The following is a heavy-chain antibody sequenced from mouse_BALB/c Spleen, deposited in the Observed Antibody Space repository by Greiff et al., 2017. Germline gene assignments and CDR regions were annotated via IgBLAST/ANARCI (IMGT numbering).Heavy chain of an antibody. D-gene: IGHD2-2*01. CDR3: ARGGPYYGYSYAMDY. CDR1: GYAFSSSW. Sequence: VQLVESGPELVKPGASVKISCKASGYAFSSSWMNWVKQRPGQGLEWIGRIYPGDGDTNYNGKFKGKATLTADKSSSTAYMQLSSLTSVDSAVYFCARGGPYYGYSYAMDYWGQGTSVTVSS. J-gene: IGHJ4*01. V-gene: IGHV1-82*01. CDR2: IYPGDGDT.